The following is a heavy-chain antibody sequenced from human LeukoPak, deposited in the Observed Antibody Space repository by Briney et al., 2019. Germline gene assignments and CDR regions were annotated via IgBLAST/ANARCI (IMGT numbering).Heavy chain of an antibody. J-gene: IGHJ3*02. CDR3: ARLGPICSGGSCYPDAFDI. D-gene: IGHD2-15*01. CDR2: IYYSGST. Sequence: PSETLSLACTVSGGSISSYCWSWIRQPPGKGLEWIGYIYYSGSTNYNPSLKSRVTISVDTSKNQFSLKLSSVTAADTAVYYCARLGPICSGGSCYPDAFDIWGQGTMVTVSP. CDR1: GGSISSYC. V-gene: IGHV4-59*08.